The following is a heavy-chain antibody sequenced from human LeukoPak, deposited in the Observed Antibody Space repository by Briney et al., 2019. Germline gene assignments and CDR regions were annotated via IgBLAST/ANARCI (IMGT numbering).Heavy chain of an antibody. CDR3: AKRSGYTTGWFFDF. CDR2: ISGTGDNT. J-gene: IGHJ4*02. Sequence: GGSLRLSCAASGFAFSNYAMNWVRQAPGKGLEWVSSISGTGDNTYYAESVKGRFTISRDSSKNTVFLQMNSLRAEDTAVFYCAKRSGYTTGWFFDFWGQGTLVTVSS. D-gene: IGHD6-19*01. V-gene: IGHV3-23*01. CDR1: GFAFSNYA.